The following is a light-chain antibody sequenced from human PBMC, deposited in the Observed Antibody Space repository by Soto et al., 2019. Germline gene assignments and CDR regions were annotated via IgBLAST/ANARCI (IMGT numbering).Light chain of an antibody. CDR2: DAS. CDR1: QGISRW. V-gene: IGKV1-12*01. CDR3: QQANSFFRVT. Sequence: DIQMTQSPSSVSASVGDRVTITCRASQGISRWLAWYQQKPGKAPKLLIYDASSLQSGVPSRFSGSGSGTDFTLTISSLQPEDFATYYCQQANSFFRVTFGPGTKVDIK. J-gene: IGKJ3*01.